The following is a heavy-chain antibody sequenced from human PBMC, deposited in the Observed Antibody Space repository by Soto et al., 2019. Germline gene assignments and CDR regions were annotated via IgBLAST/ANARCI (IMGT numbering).Heavy chain of an antibody. J-gene: IGHJ4*02. V-gene: IGHV3-23*01. CDR3: ATKPTLRFLEWFPSDY. D-gene: IGHD3-3*01. CDR1: GCAVSSYA. CDR2: ISGSGGST. Sequence: PWGSLTLAGAASGCAVSSYAIIVVRQSPGNGLDGVSAISGSGGSTYYADSVKGRFTISRDNSKNTLYLQMNSLRAEDPAVYYCATKPTLRFLEWFPSDYWGQGTMVTVSS.